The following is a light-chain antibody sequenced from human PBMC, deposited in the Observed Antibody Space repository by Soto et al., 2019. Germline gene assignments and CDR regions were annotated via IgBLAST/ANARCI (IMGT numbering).Light chain of an antibody. CDR3: QSYDNSLSGYV. CDR1: SANIGAGYD. CDR2: GFN. V-gene: IGLV1-40*01. Sequence: QLVLTQPPSVSGAPGQRVTISCAGSSANIGAGYDVHWYQQVPGTAPKLLIYGFNKRPSGVPDRFSGSKSVTSASLAIPGLQAEDEADYYCQSYDNSLSGYVFGTGTKLTVL. J-gene: IGLJ1*01.